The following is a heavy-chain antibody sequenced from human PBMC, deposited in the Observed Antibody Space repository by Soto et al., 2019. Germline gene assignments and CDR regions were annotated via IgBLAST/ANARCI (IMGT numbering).Heavy chain of an antibody. CDR3: ARDTAMLTNPLDYYYGMDV. CDR2: IYYSGST. D-gene: IGHD5-18*01. J-gene: IGHJ6*02. V-gene: IGHV4-59*01. Sequence: SETLSLTCTVSGGSISSYYWSWIRQPPGKGLEWIGYIYYSGSTNYNPSLKSRVTISVDTSKNQFSLKLSSVTAADTAVYYCARDTAMLTNPLDYYYGMDVWGQGTTVTVSS. CDR1: GGSISSYY.